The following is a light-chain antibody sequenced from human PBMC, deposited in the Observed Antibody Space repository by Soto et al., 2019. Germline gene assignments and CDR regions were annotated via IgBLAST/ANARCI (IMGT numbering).Light chain of an antibody. CDR2: TNT. V-gene: IGLV1-44*01. J-gene: IGLJ7*01. CDR3: AAWDDSLNGPV. CDR1: SSNIGANT. Sequence: QSVLTQPPSVFGTPGQRVTISCSGGSSNIGANTVNWYQQLPGTAPQLLIFTNTQRPSGVPDRFSGSKSGTSASLAIGGLQSEDEADYYCAAWDDSLNGPVFGGGTQLTVL.